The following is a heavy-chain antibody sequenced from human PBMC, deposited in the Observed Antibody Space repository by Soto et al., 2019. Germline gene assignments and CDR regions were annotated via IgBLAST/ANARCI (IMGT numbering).Heavy chain of an antibody. J-gene: IGHJ4*02. V-gene: IGHV4-31*03. D-gene: IGHD5-18*01. Sequence: QVQVQESGPGLVKPSQALSLTCTVSGGSINSGGYCWSWIRQHPGKGLDWIGCISYGGSTSYNPSLKSRVTISVDTSKNQFSLKLTSVTAADTAVYYCSRGILVWGQGALITVSS. CDR1: GGSINSGGYC. CDR2: ISYGGST. CDR3: SRGILV.